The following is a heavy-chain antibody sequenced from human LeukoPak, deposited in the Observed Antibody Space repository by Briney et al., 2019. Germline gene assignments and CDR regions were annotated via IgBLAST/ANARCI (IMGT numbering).Heavy chain of an antibody. D-gene: IGHD2-2*01. CDR2: ISSSSSYI. V-gene: IGHV3-21*01. CDR3: ARDRVRYCSSTSCKGVYYYYGMDV. Sequence: GGSLRLSCAASGFTFSNAWMSWVRQAPGKGLEWVSSISSSSSYIYYADSVKGRFTISRDNAKNSLYLQMDSLRAEDTAVYYCARDRVRYCSSTSCKGVYYYYGMDVWGQGTTVTVSS. CDR1: GFTFSNAW. J-gene: IGHJ6*02.